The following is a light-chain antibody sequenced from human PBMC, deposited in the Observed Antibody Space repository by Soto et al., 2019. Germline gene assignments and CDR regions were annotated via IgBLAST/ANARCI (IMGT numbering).Light chain of an antibody. Sequence: DIVLTQSPSTLSLSPRARATLSCRASQSVGYCLTWYQQKPGQAPTLLISDVSKRATGIPARFSGSGSGTEFDLTIMNLEPEDFAVDYCQHRATWPSSYTFGGGTRL. J-gene: IGKJ4*01. CDR2: DVS. V-gene: IGKV3-11*01. CDR1: QSVGYC. CDR3: QHRATWPSSYT.